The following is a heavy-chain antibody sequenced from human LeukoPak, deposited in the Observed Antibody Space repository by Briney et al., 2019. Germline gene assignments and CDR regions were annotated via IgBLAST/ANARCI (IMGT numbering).Heavy chain of an antibody. CDR1: GGSISSYY. CDR3: ARRGAITMVRGVIITRYYYMDV. V-gene: IGHV4-59*12. CDR2: IYYSGST. Sequence: SETLSLTYTVSGGSISSYYWSWIRQPPGKGLEWIGYIYYSGSTNYNPSLKSRVTISVDTSKNQFSLKLSSVTAADTAVYYCARRGAITMVRGVIITRYYYMDVWGKGTTVTISS. D-gene: IGHD3-10*01. J-gene: IGHJ6*03.